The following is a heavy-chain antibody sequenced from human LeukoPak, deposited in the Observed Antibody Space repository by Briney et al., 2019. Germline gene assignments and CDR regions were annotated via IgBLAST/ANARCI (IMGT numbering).Heavy chain of an antibody. CDR1: GFTFDDYA. J-gene: IGHJ4*02. Sequence: GGSLRLSCAASGFTFDDYAMHWVRQAPGKGLEWVSGISWNSGSIGYVDSVKGRFTVSRDNAKNSLYLQMNSLRAEDTAVYYCARAWGPDYWGQGTLVTVSS. CDR2: ISWNSGSI. V-gene: IGHV3-9*01. D-gene: IGHD3-16*01. CDR3: ARAWGPDY.